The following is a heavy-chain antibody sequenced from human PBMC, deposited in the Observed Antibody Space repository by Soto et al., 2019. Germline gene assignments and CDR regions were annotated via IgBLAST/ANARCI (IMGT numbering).Heavy chain of an antibody. J-gene: IGHJ6*02. D-gene: IGHD3-3*01. CDR2: INPNSGGT. CDR3: ALLTYYDFWSGKSYGMDV. Sequence: GASVEVSCKASGYTITVYYRHWVRQAQEQGLEWMGWINPNSGGTNYAQKFQGWVTMTRDTSISTAYMELSRLRSDDTAVYYCALLTYYDFWSGKSYGMDVWGQGTTVTVSS. V-gene: IGHV1-2*04. CDR1: GYTITVYY.